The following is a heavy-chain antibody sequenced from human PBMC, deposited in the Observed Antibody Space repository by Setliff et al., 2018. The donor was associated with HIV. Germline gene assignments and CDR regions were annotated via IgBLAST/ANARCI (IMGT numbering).Heavy chain of an antibody. V-gene: IGHV4-38-2*01. CDR3: TIPASSLAPN. CDR1: GYSISSGYY. CDR2: IRSSGDT. J-gene: IGHJ4*02. Sequence: SETLSLTCAVSGYSISSGYYWGWIRQSPGKGLEWIASIRSSGDTYYNPSLQRRVIISVDTSNNQISLKLTSVTAADTAVYYCTIPASSLAPNWGRGTQVTVSS.